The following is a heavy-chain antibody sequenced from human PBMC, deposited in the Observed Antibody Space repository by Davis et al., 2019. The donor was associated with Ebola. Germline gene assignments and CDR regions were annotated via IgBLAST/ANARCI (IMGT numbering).Heavy chain of an antibody. CDR3: ARGIDSSGWTH. J-gene: IGHJ4*02. CDR2: IIPIFGTA. V-gene: IGHV1-69*06. CDR1: GGTFSSYA. Sequence: AASVKVSCKASGGTFSSYAISWVRQAPGQGLEWMGGIIPIFGTANYAQKFQGRVTITADKSTSTAYMELSRLRSDDTAVYYCARGIDSSGWTHWGQGTLVTVSS. D-gene: IGHD6-19*01.